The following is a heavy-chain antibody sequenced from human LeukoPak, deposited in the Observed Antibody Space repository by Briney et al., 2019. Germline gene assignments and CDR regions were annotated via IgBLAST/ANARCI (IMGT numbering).Heavy chain of an antibody. D-gene: IGHD5-18*01. CDR3: ARAWDSYGFDY. CDR2: ISYDGSNK. J-gene: IGHJ4*02. CDR1: GFTFSSCA. Sequence: GGSLRLSCAASGFTFSSCAMHWVRQAPGKGLEWVAVISYDGSNKYYADSVKGRFTISRDNSKNTLYLQMNSLRAEDTAVYYCARAWDSYGFDYWGQGTLVTVSS. V-gene: IGHV3-30-3*01.